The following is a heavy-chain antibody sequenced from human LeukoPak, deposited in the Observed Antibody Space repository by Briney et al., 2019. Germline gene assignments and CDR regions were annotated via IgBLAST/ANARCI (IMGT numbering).Heavy chain of an antibody. D-gene: IGHD6-19*01. J-gene: IGHJ4*02. CDR3: ARDRALGNSGWYHDYFDY. V-gene: IGHV3-30*04. CDR2: ISYDGSNK. Sequence: GGSLRLSCAASGFTFNIYAMHWVRQAPGKGLEWVALISYDGSNKYYADSVKGRFTISRDNSKNTLYLQMNSLRTEDTAVYYCARDRALGNSGWYHDYFDYWGQGTLVTVSS. CDR1: GFTFNIYA.